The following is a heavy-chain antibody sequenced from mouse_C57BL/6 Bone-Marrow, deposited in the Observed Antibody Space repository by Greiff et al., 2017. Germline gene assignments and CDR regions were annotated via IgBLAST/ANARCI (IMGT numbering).Heavy chain of an antibody. D-gene: IGHD1-2*01. CDR2: IDPSDSYT. CDR1: GYTFTSYW. V-gene: IGHV1-69*01. Sequence: QVQLQQPGAELVMPGASVKLSCKASGYTFTSYWMHWVKQRPGQGLEWIGEIDPSDSYTNYNQKFTGKSTLTVDKSSSTAYMQLSSLTSEDSAVYYCARGYALDYWGQGTTLTVSS. CDR3: ARGYALDY. J-gene: IGHJ2*01.